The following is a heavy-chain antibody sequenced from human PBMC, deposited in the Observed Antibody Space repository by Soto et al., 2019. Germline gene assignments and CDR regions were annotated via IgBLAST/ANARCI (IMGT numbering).Heavy chain of an antibody. J-gene: IGHJ4*02. CDR2: ISGSGGST. D-gene: IGHD1-1*01. V-gene: IGHV3-23*01. CDR1: GFTFSSYA. Sequence: GGSLRLSCAASGFTFSSYAMSWVRQAPGKGLEWVSAISGSGGSTYYADSVKGRFTISRDNSKNTLYLQMNSPRAADTAVYYCALWERSSFDYWGQGTLVTVSS. CDR3: ALWERSSFDY.